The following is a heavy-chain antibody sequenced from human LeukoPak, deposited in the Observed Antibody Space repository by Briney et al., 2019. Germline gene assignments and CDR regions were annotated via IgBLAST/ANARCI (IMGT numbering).Heavy chain of an antibody. Sequence: GESLKISCKGSGYSFTSYWIGWVRQLPGKGLEWMGIIYPGDSDTRYSPSFQGQVTISADKSISTAYLQWSSLKASDTAMYYCARMVRYCSSTSCQYYYYYYYMDVWGKGTTVTIS. CDR3: ARMVRYCSSTSCQYYYYYYYMDV. V-gene: IGHV5-51*01. D-gene: IGHD2-2*01. CDR1: GYSFTSYW. J-gene: IGHJ6*03. CDR2: IYPGDSDT.